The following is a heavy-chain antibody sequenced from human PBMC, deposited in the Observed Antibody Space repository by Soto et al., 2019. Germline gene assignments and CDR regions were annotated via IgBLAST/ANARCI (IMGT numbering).Heavy chain of an antibody. CDR3: GRDRYAYGSGSTIDN. J-gene: IGHJ4*02. CDR1: GGAFSTYP. CDR2: IVPVLGVP. Sequence: QVQLVQSGAEVMKPGYSVKVSCMPSGGAFSTYPLSWVRQAPGQGLEWMGRIVPVLGVPNYAQRFQGRVTMTADKDTNTAYLELSSLRFEDTAVYYCGRDRYAYGSGSTIDNWGQGTLVTVSS. V-gene: IGHV1-69*04. D-gene: IGHD3-10*01.